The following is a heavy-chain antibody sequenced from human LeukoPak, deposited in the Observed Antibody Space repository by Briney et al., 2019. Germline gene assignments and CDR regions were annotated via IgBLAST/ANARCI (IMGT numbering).Heavy chain of an antibody. CDR2: INHSGST. D-gene: IGHD6-13*01. J-gene: IGHJ4*02. CDR3: ARGSREGSVQLVAFTFVY. V-gene: IGHV4-34*01. Sequence: PSETLSLPCAVYGGSFSGYYWSWIRQPPGKGLEWIGEINHSGSTNYNPSLKSRVTISVDTSKNQFSLQLSSVTAADTAVHYCARGSREGSVQLVAFTFVYWSREPLDTVSS. CDR1: GGSFSGYY.